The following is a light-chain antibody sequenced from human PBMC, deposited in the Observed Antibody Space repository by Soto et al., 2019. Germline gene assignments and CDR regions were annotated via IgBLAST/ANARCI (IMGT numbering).Light chain of an antibody. V-gene: IGLV7-46*01. CDR3: LLSYSGGRGV. J-gene: IGLJ7*01. Sequence: VVTQEPSLTVSPGGTVTLTCGSSTGAVTSGHYPYWFQQKPGQAPRTLIYDTSNKQSWTPARFSGSLLGGKAALTLSGAQPEDEADYYCLLSYSGGRGVFGGGTQLTVL. CDR2: DTS. CDR1: TGAVTSGHY.